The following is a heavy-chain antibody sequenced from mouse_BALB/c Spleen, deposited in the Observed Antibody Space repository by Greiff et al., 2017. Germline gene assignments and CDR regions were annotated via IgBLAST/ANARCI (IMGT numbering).Heavy chain of an antibody. Sequence: VQLVESGPGLVAPSQSLSITCTVSGFSLTGYGVNWVRQPPGKGLEWLGMIWGDGSTDYNSALKSILSISNNNSKSQVFLKMNSLQTDDTAKYYCARLYSGYRAWFAYWGQGTLVTVSA. J-gene: IGHJ3*01. CDR1: GFSLTGYG. V-gene: IGHV2-6-7*01. D-gene: IGHD2-3*01. CDR3: ARLYSGYRAWFAY. CDR2: IWGDGST.